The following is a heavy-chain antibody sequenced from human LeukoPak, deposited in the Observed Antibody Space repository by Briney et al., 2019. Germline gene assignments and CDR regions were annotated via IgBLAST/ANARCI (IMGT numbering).Heavy chain of an antibody. Sequence: GLEWVXSISPRCGSTYSPDSVKGRFTISRDNSKNTLYLQMNSLRAEDTAVYYCAKEPYSGSQLLDYWGQGTLVTVSS. CDR2: ISPRCGST. V-gene: IGHV3-23*01. CDR3: AKEPYSGSQLLDY. J-gene: IGHJ4*02. D-gene: IGHD1-26*01.